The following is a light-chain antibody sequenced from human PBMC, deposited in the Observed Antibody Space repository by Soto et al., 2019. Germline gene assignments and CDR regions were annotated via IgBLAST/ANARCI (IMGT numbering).Light chain of an antibody. J-gene: IGKJ1*01. CDR2: AAS. V-gene: IGKV1-9*01. CDR1: QGISIS. Sequence: IQLTQSPSSLSASVGDRVTITCRASQGISISLAWYQQKPGEAPKLLIYAASTLHSGVPSRFSGSGSGTDFTLTIRSLQSEDFAPYYCQQLNTYPETFGQGTKVEIK. CDR3: QQLNTYPET.